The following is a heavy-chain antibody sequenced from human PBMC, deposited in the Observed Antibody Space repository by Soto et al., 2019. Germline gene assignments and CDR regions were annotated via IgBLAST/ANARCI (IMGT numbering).Heavy chain of an antibody. V-gene: IGHV3-23*01. CDR1: GFTFSSYA. CDR3: AKGLRVVGGWGRINNAFDI. Sequence: GSLRLSCAASGFTFSSYAMSWVRQAPGKGLEWVSAISGSGGSTYYADSVKGRFTISRDNSKNTLYLQMNSLRAEDTAVYYCAKGLRVVGGWGRINNAFDIWGQGTMVTVSS. D-gene: IGHD2-2*01. CDR2: ISGSGGST. J-gene: IGHJ3*02.